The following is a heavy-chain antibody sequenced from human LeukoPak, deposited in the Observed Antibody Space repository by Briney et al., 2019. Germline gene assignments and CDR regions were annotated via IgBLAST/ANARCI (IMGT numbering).Heavy chain of an antibody. CDR3: ARVGGARSYYYYYMDV. CDR1: GFTFSSYS. D-gene: IGHD3-16*01. Sequence: GGSLRLSCAASGFTFSSYSMNWVRQAPGKGLEWVSYISSSSTVYYADSVKGRFTISRDNAKNSLYLQMNSLRAEDTAVYYCARVGGARSYYYYYMDVWGKGTTVTVSS. J-gene: IGHJ6*03. CDR2: ISSSSTV. V-gene: IGHV3-48*01.